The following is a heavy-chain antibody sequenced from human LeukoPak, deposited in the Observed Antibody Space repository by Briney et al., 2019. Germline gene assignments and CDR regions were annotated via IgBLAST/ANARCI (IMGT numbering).Heavy chain of an antibody. J-gene: IGHJ3*02. V-gene: IGHV4-4*02. Sequence: PSETLSLTCAVSGGSISSSNWWSWVRQPPGKGLEWIGEIYHSGSTNYNPSLKSRVTISVDKSKNQFSLKLSSVTAADTAVYYCAVLYYDILAGPGGAFDIWGQGTRVTVSS. D-gene: IGHD3-9*01. CDR2: IYHSGST. CDR3: AVLYYDILAGPGGAFDI. CDR1: GGSISSSNW.